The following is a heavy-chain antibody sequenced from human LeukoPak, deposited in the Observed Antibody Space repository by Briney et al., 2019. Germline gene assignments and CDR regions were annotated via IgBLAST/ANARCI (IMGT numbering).Heavy chain of an antibody. CDR3: ARHVYDSSGYGPDAFDI. CDR1: GGPISGYY. J-gene: IGHJ3*02. V-gene: IGHV4-4*07. Sequence: SETLSLTCTVSGGPISGYYWSWIRQPAGRGLEWIGRIYNSENTDYNPSLKSRVTMSIDTSKNQFSLKLSSVTAADTAVYYCARHVYDSSGYGPDAFDIWGQGTMVTVSS. CDR2: IYNSENT. D-gene: IGHD3-22*01.